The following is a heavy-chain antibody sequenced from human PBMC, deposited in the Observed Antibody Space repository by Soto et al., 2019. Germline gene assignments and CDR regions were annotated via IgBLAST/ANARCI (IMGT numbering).Heavy chain of an antibody. J-gene: IGHJ3*02. CDR1: GFTFSSYA. V-gene: IGHV3-23*01. D-gene: IGHD3-16*02. CDR2: ISGSGGST. Sequence: GGSLRLSCAASGFTFSSYAMSWVRQAPGKGLEWVSAISGSGGSTYYADSVKGRFTISRDNSKNTLYLQMNSLRAEDTAVYYCAKSRDYIWGSYRSAFDIWGQGTMVT. CDR3: AKSRDYIWGSYRSAFDI.